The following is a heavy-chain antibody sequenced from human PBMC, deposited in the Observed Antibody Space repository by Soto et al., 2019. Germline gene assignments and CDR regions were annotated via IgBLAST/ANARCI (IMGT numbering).Heavy chain of an antibody. V-gene: IGHV3-23*01. Sequence: EVQLLESGGGLVQPGGSLRLSCAASGFTFSSYAMSWVRQAPGKGLEWVSAISGSGGSTYYADSVKGRFTISRDNSKNTLYLQMNSLRAEDTAVYYCARDLVGQWLVRNAFDIWGQGTMVTVSS. CDR2: ISGSGGST. CDR3: ARDLVGQWLVRNAFDI. CDR1: GFTFSSYA. D-gene: IGHD6-19*01. J-gene: IGHJ3*02.